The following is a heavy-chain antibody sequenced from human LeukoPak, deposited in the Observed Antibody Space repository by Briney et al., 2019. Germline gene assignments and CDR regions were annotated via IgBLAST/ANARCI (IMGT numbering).Heavy chain of an antibody. V-gene: IGHV3-11*05. J-gene: IGHJ3*02. CDR3: ARADDYYDSSGYYYGVGAFDI. CDR1: GFTFSDYY. D-gene: IGHD3-22*01. CDR2: ISSSSSYT. Sequence: GGSLTLSCAASGFTFSDYYMSWIRQAPGKGLEWVSYISSSSSYTNYADSVKGRFTISRDNAKNSLYLQMNGLRAEDTAVYYCARADDYYDSSGYYYGVGAFDIWGQGIMVSVSS.